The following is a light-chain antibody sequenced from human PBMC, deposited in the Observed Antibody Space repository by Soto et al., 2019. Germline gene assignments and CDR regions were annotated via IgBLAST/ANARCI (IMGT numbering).Light chain of an antibody. Sequence: ETLMTQSPGTLSLYQGERATLSCRASQSVSNNYLAWYQQKPGQAPRLLIYGASNRATGTPDRFSGSGSGTDFTLTISRLEPEDFAVYYCQQYGSSGTSGQGTKVDI. J-gene: IGKJ1*01. V-gene: IGKV3-20*01. CDR3: QQYGSSGT. CDR2: GAS. CDR1: QSVSNNY.